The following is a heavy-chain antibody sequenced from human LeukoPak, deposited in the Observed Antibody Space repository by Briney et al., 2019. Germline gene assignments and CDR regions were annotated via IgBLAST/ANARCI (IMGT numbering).Heavy chain of an antibody. CDR3: ARGGGLVPGTWFDP. J-gene: IGHJ5*02. CDR2: ISTYNGNT. CDR1: GYTFTNFG. Sequence: GASVKVSCKASGYTFTNFGISWVRQAPGQGLEWMGWISTYNGNTNYPQEFQGRVTMTTDASTSTAYLELRSLRSDDTAVYYCARGGGLVPGTWFDPWGQGTLVTVSS. D-gene: IGHD6-19*01. V-gene: IGHV1-18*01.